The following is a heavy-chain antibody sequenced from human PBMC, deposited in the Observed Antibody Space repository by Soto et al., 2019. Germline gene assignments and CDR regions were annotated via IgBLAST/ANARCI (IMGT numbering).Heavy chain of an antibody. V-gene: IGHV4-59*11. CDR3: ARGNDWKSSTFDI. J-gene: IGHJ3*02. CDR2: VYYSGGT. Sequence: SETLSLTCTVAGGSLTDHYWNWFRQSPGKGLHWIGYVYYSGGTNYNPSLKSRVTMSVDTSKNQFSLNLRSVTAADTAVYYCARGNDWKSSTFDIWGQGTMVTVSS. D-gene: IGHD2-21*01. CDR1: GGSLTDHY.